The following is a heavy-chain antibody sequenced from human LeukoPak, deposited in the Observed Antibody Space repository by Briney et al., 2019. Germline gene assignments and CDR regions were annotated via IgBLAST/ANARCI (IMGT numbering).Heavy chain of an antibody. Sequence: SVKVSCKASGGTFSSYAISWVRQAPGQGLEWMGGIIPIFGTANYAQTFQGRVTITADESTSTAYMELSSLRSEDTAVYYCARVAAAGYPFDYWGQGTLVTVSS. CDR3: ARVAAAGYPFDY. J-gene: IGHJ4*02. D-gene: IGHD6-13*01. CDR1: GGTFSSYA. V-gene: IGHV1-69*13. CDR2: IIPIFGTA.